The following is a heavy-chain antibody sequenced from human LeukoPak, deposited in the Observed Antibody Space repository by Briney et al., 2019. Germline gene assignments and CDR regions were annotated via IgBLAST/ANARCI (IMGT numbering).Heavy chain of an antibody. CDR3: ARRVAVTARYYFDF. CDR2: VYYNGNT. CDR1: GGSISTYY. J-gene: IGHJ4*02. V-gene: IGHV4-59*08. Sequence: SETLSLTCTVSGGSISTYYWSWIRQPPGKGLEWIGYVYYNGNTNYNPSLKGRATISVDTSKNQFSLKLSSVTAADTAVYFCARRVAVTARYYFDFWGQGTLVTVSS. D-gene: IGHD6-19*01.